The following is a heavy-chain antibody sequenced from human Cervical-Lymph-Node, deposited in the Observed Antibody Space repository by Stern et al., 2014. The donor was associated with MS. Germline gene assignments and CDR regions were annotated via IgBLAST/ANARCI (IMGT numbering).Heavy chain of an antibody. D-gene: IGHD4-17*01. CDR1: GAPITTNH. Sequence: QLQLQESGPGLVKPSETLSLTCVVSGAPITTNHWSWIRQSPGKGLEWIANVHYRGIPSYTPAPQSRVPPAIDPPTKQFSLSRSSVTAADTAVYSCASCDGYSFASWGQGTLVTVSS. J-gene: IGHJ4*02. V-gene: IGHV4-59*08. CDR2: VHYRGIP. CDR3: ASCDGYSFAS.